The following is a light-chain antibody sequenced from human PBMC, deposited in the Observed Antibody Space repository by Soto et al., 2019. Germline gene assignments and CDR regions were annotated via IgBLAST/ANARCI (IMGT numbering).Light chain of an antibody. CDR3: QQYNNGPPIT. Sequence: EIVMTQSPATLSVSPGERATLSCRASQSVSSDLAWYQQKPGQAPRLLIYGASIRATGIPARFSGSGSGTEFTLTISSLQSEDFAVYYCQQYNNGPPITFGQGTRLEIK. CDR1: QSVSSD. J-gene: IGKJ5*01. CDR2: GAS. V-gene: IGKV3D-15*01.